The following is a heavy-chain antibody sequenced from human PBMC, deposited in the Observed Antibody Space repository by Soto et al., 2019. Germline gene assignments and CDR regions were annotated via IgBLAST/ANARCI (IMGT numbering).Heavy chain of an antibody. CDR2: IYYSGST. Sequence: LSLTCTVSGGSISSYYWSWIRQPPGKGLEWIGYIYYSGSTNYNPSLKSRVTISVDTSKNQFSLKLSSVTAADTAVYYCARSRYYDILTGPYYFDYWGQGTLVTVSS. D-gene: IGHD3-9*01. CDR1: GGSISSYY. CDR3: ARSRYYDILTGPYYFDY. J-gene: IGHJ4*02. V-gene: IGHV4-59*01.